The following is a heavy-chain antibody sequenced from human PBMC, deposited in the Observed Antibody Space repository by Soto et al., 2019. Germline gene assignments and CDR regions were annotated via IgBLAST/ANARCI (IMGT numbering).Heavy chain of an antibody. CDR2: ISSSSRYT. CDR3: ARSPYDSSGYYVGYFDY. CDR1: GFTFSDYY. V-gene: IGHV3-11*06. Sequence: GGSLRLSCAASGFTFSDYYMTWIRQAPGKGLEWVSYISSSSRYTNYADSVKGRFTISRDNAKNTLYLQMNSLRAEDTAVYYCARSPYDSSGYYVGYFDYWGQGILVTVSS. D-gene: IGHD3-22*01. J-gene: IGHJ4*02.